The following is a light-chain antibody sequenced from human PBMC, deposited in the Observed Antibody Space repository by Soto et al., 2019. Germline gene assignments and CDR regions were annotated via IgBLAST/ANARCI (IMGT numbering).Light chain of an antibody. V-gene: IGKV3-20*01. Sequence: EIVLTQSPVTLSLSPGERATLSCRASQSVDNSNLAWYQQKLGRAPRLLISGASTRATGIPDRFSGSGSGTDFTLTIARLEPEDFAVHYCQQYGSSPRTFGQETRLEIK. CDR1: QSVDNSN. J-gene: IGKJ5*01. CDR2: GAS. CDR3: QQYGSSPRT.